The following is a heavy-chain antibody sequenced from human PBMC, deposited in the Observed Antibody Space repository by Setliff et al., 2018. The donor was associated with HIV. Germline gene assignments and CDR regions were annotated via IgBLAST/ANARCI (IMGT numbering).Heavy chain of an antibody. J-gene: IGHJ4*02. V-gene: IGHV5-51*01. CDR3: ARPRGNDYAGSGFDN. CDR1: GYNFVDYS. D-gene: IGHD2-2*01. Sequence: GESLKISCQGSGYNFVDYSIAWVRQVPGKGLEWMGIIYPVDSETRYSPSFQGQVTISADKSINTAYLQWTTLKAPDSAMYYCARPRGNDYAGSGFDNWGQGTLVTVSS. CDR2: IYPVDSET.